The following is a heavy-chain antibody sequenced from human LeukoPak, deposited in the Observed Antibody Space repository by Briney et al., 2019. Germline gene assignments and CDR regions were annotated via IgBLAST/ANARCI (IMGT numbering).Heavy chain of an antibody. V-gene: IGHV4-4*07. Sequence: SETLSLTCTVSGGSISSYYWSWIRQPAGKGLEWIGRIYTSGSTNYNPSLKSRVTMSVDTSKNQFSLKLSSVTAADTAVYYCARVQKLLWSGESYNWFDPWGQGTLVTDSS. D-gene: IGHD3-10*01. CDR3: ARVQKLLWSGESYNWFDP. CDR2: IYTSGST. CDR1: GGSISSYY. J-gene: IGHJ5*02.